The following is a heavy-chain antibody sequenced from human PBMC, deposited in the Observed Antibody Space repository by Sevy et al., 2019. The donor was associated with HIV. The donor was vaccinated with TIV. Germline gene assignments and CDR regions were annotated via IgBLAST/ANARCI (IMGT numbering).Heavy chain of an antibody. J-gene: IGHJ5*02. D-gene: IGHD6-13*01. Sequence: ASVKVAGKASGYTVTSYGISWVRQAPGQGLEWMGWISAYNGNTNYAQKLQGRVTMTTDTSTSTAYMELRSLRSDDTAVYYCAREASVGTKWFDPWGQGTLVTVSS. CDR3: AREASVGTKWFDP. CDR2: ISAYNGNT. CDR1: GYTVTSYG. V-gene: IGHV1-18*01.